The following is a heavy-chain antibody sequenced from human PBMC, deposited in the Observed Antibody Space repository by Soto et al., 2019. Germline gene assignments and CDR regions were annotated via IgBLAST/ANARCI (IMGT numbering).Heavy chain of an antibody. Sequence: SETLSLTCSVSGGSISSHYWSWIRQPPGKGLEWIGYIYYSGSTKYTSSLKSRVTISVDTSKNQFSLKLSSVTAADTAVYYCVRWPLAVDAEYFQHWGQGTLVTVSS. CDR3: VRWPLAVDAEYFQH. CDR1: GGSISSHY. D-gene: IGHD6-19*01. CDR2: IYYSGST. V-gene: IGHV4-59*11. J-gene: IGHJ1*01.